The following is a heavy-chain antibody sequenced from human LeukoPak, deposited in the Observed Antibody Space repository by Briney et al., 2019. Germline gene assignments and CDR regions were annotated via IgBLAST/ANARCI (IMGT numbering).Heavy chain of an antibody. CDR3: ARFVPGTTNNWLDP. D-gene: IGHD1-1*01. J-gene: IGHJ5*02. CDR2: IYYSGNT. CDR1: GGSISSGGYY. Sequence: SETLSLTCTVSGGSISSGGYYWSWIRQHPGDGLEWIGYIYYSGNTYYNPSLKSRVTISVDTSKNQFSLKVTSVTAADTAVYYCARFVPGTTNNWLDPWGQGTLVTVSS. V-gene: IGHV4-31*03.